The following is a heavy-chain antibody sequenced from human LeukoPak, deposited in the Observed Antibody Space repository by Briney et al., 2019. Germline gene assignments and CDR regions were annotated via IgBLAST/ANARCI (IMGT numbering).Heavy chain of an antibody. CDR3: ARDAGTGWYFDL. V-gene: IGHV4-59*11. CDR2: IYYSGST. D-gene: IGHD3/OR15-3a*01. CDR1: GGSISSHY. J-gene: IGHJ2*01. Sequence: SETLSPTCSVSGGSISSHYWSWIRQPPGKGLEWIGYIYYSGSTNYNPSLKSRVTMSVDTSKNQFSLKLNSVTAADTALYFCARDAGTGWYFDLWGRGTLVTVSS.